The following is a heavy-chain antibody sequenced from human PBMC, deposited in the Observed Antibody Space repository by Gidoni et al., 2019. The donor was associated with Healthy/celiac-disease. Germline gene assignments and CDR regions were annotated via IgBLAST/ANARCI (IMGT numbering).Heavy chain of an antibody. CDR3: SKGRSWYAQDAFDI. J-gene: IGHJ3*02. D-gene: IGHD6-13*01. CDR2: MDSDGSDT. Sequence: EVQLVESGGGLVQPVASLRVSCAASGFTFSNYWMNWGRQAPGKGLVWVAQMDSDGSDTVYADSVKGRFTISRDNAKNTGSLQMSRLRADDTAVYYCSKGRSWYAQDAFDIWGQGTMVTVSS. CDR1: GFTFSNYW. V-gene: IGHV3-74*01.